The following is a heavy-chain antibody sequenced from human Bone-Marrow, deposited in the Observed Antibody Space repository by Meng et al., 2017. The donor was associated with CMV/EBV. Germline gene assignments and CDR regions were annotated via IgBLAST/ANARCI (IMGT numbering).Heavy chain of an antibody. J-gene: IGHJ6*02. CDR2: IKQDGSEK. CDR3: ARVNYDFWSGYFKGDYYYGMDV. Sequence: GESLKISCAASGFTFDDYGMSWVRQAPGKGLEWVANIKQDGSEKYYVDSVKGRFTISRDNAKNSLYLQMNSLRAEDTAVYYCARVNYDFWSGYFKGDYYYGMDVWGQGTTVTVSS. CDR1: GFTFDDYG. D-gene: IGHD3-3*01. V-gene: IGHV3-7*01.